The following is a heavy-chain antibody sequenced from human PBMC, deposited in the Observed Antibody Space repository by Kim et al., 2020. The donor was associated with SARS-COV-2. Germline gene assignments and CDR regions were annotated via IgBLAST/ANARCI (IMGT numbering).Heavy chain of an antibody. J-gene: IGHJ5*02. V-gene: IGHV2-5*02. CDR2: FYLDDYK. D-gene: IGHD3-10*01. CDR3: AHRRGGFLVGWFDP. CDR1: GFSLSTSGVG. Sequence: SGPTLVNPTQTLTLTCTFSGFSLSTSGVGLGCILQPPLKALEWLALFYLDDYKRYIPSLKSRLTITKDPSKNQVVLTMTNMDPVDTATYYCAHRRGGFLVGWFDPWGQGTLVTVSS.